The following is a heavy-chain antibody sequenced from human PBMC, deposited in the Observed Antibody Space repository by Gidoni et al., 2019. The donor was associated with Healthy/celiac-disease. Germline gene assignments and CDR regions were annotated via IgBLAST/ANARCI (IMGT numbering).Heavy chain of an antibody. J-gene: IGHJ4*02. CDR3: AKDIGADIVVVVAAFDY. CDR1: GFTFDDYA. Sequence: EVQLVESGGGLVQPGRSLRLSCAASGFTFDDYAMHWVRQAPGKGLEWVSGISWNSGSIGYADSVKGRFTISRDNAKNSLYLQMNSLRAEDTALYYCAKDIGADIVVVVAAFDYWGQGTLVTVSS. D-gene: IGHD2-15*01. V-gene: IGHV3-9*01. CDR2: ISWNSGSI.